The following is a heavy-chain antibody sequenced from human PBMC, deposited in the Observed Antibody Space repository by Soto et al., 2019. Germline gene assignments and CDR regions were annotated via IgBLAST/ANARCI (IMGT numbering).Heavy chain of an antibody. Sequence: GGSLRLSCAASGFTFSSYGMHWVRQAPGKGLEWVAVISYDGSNKYYADSVKGRFTISRDNSKNTLYLQMNSLRAEDTAVYYCAKPRDSGSYYYFDYWGQGTWSPSPQ. CDR2: ISYDGSNK. D-gene: IGHD1-26*01. CDR3: AKPRDSGSYYYFDY. V-gene: IGHV3-30*18. J-gene: IGHJ4*02. CDR1: GFTFSSYG.